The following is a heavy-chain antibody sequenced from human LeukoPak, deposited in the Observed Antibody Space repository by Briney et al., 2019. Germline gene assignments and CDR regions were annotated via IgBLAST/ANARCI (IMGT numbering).Heavy chain of an antibody. CDR1: GFTFSSYW. D-gene: IGHD6-13*01. V-gene: IGHV3-7*01. J-gene: IGHJ3*02. CDR2: IKQDGSEK. Sequence: PGGSLRLSCTAAGFTFSSYWMSWVRQAPGKGLEGVANIKQDGSEKYYVDSVKGRFTISRDNAKNSLYLQMNSLRAEDTAVYYCVGYSSSWYSAFDIWGQGTMVTVSS. CDR3: VGYSSSWYSAFDI.